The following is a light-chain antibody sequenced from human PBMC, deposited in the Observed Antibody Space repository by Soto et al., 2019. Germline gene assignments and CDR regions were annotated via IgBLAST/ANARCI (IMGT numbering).Light chain of an antibody. V-gene: IGKV3-15*01. J-gene: IGKJ3*01. CDR1: QSVTSN. CDR2: GAS. Sequence: EIVMTQSPATLSVSPGERATLSCRASQSVTSNLAWYQQKPGQTPRLLIYGASTRATGIPARFSGSGSGTEFTLSISSLQSEDLEVYYCQQYNNWPLTFGPGTKVDIK. CDR3: QQYNNWPLT.